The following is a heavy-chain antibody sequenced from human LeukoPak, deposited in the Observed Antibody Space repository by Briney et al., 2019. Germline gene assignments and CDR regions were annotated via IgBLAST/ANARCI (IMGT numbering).Heavy chain of an antibody. CDR2: SSWNSGSI. Sequence: KTGGSLRLSCAASGFTFDDYAMHWVRHAPGKGLEWVSGSSWNSGSIGYADSVKGRFTISRDNAKNPLYLQMNSLRAEDTALYYCAKGLSGSYYYYGMDVWGQGTTVTVSS. V-gene: IGHV3-9*01. D-gene: IGHD1-26*01. J-gene: IGHJ6*02. CDR1: GFTFDDYA. CDR3: AKGLSGSYYYYGMDV.